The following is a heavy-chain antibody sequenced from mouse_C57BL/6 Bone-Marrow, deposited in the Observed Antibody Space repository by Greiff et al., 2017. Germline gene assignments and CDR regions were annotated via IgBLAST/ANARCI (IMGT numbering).Heavy chain of an antibody. Sequence: EVQVVESGGDLVKPGGSLKLSCAASGFTFSSYGMSWVRQTPDKRLEWVATISSGGSYTNYQDSVKGRFTISRDNAKNTLYMQMSSPKSEDTAMYYCAREPNIVTTVFCWYFDVWGTGTTVTVSS. V-gene: IGHV5-6*01. CDR3: AREPNIVTTVFCWYFDV. CDR1: GFTFSSYG. J-gene: IGHJ1*03. D-gene: IGHD2-5*01. CDR2: ISSGGSYT.